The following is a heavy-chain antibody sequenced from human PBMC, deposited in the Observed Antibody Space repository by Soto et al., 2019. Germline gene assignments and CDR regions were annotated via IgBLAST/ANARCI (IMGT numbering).Heavy chain of an antibody. CDR3: ARDPVLRFLEWLSDYGMDA. J-gene: IGHJ6*02. Sequence: ASVKVSCKASGYTFTSYYMHWVRQAPGQGLEWMGIINPSGGSTSYAQKFQGRVTMTRDTSTSTVYMELSSLRSEDTAVYYCARDPVLRFLEWLSDYGMDAWGQGTTVTVSS. CDR2: INPSGGST. CDR1: GYTFTSYY. D-gene: IGHD3-3*01. V-gene: IGHV1-46*01.